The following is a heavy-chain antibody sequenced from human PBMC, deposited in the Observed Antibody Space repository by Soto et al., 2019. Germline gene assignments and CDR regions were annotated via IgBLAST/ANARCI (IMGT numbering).Heavy chain of an antibody. Sequence: SLRLSCAASGFTFSSYGMHWVRQAPGKGLEWVAVISYDGSNKYYADSVKGRFTISRDNSKNTLYLQMNSLRAEDTAVYYCAKTSVFRTAARGYYFDYWGQGTLVTVSS. V-gene: IGHV3-30*18. CDR1: GFTFSSYG. CDR3: AKTSVFRTAARGYYFDY. J-gene: IGHJ4*02. D-gene: IGHD1-20*01. CDR2: ISYDGSNK.